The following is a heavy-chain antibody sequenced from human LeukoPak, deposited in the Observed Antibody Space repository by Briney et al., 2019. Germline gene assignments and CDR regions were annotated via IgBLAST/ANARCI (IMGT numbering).Heavy chain of an antibody. Sequence: KPSETLSPTCSVSGGSISSLYWSWIRQPPGKRLEWIGHIYYSGSTNYNPSLKSRVTISVDTSKNQFSLKLSSVTAADTAVYYCASRSSIWSGYQDTLYYFDSWGQGTLVTVSS. V-gene: IGHV4-59*01. CDR3: ASRSSIWSGYQDTLYYFDS. CDR1: GGSISSLY. CDR2: IYYSGST. J-gene: IGHJ4*02. D-gene: IGHD3-3*01.